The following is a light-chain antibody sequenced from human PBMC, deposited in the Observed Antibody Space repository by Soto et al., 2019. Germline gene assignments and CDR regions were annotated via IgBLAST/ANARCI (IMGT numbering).Light chain of an antibody. CDR1: QGISSF. V-gene: IGKV1-9*01. CDR2: AAS. Sequence: IQLTQSPSSLSASVGARVTVTCRASQGISSFLAWYQHKAGKAPKLLIYAASTLRSGVPSRFSGSGSATDFTLTISSLRPDDFETYYCQQLNTSPPTFGQGTKVEIK. CDR3: QQLNTSPPT. J-gene: IGKJ1*01.